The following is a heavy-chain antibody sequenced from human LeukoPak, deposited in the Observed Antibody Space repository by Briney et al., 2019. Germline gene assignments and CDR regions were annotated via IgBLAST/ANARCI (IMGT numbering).Heavy chain of an antibody. J-gene: IGHJ5*02. CDR1: GYTLTSYY. V-gene: IGHV1-46*01. CDR2: INPSGGNT. D-gene: IGHD2-2*01. Sequence: ASVKVSCKAYGYTLTSYYMHWVRQAPGQGLEWMGIINPSGGNTRYAQKFQGRVTMTRDTSTSTVYMELSSLRPEDTAMYYCARGSSTSCYWCGWFDPWGQGTLVTVPS. CDR3: ARGSSTSCYWCGWFDP.